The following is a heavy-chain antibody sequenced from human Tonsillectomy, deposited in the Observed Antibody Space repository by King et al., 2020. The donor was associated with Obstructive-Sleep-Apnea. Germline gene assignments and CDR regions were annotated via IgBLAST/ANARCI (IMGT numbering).Heavy chain of an antibody. Sequence: VQLVESGGGVVQPGKSLRLSCAASGFTFSTFTMHWVRQAPGKGLEWVAVISYDGSNKYYADSLKGRFTISRDNSRNTPYLQLDSLRPDDTAVYYCAGGDHYDSSDYRGAFDYWGQGTLVTVSS. CDR2: ISYDGSNK. J-gene: IGHJ4*02. CDR3: AGGDHYDSSDYRGAFDY. V-gene: IGHV3-30-3*01. CDR1: GFTFSTFT. D-gene: IGHD3-22*01.